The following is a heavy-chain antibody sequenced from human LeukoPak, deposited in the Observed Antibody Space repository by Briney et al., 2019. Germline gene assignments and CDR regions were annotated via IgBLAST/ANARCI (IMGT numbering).Heavy chain of an antibody. CDR2: INQDGSEK. CDR1: GFTFRVYW. D-gene: IGHD2-2*01. Sequence: GGSLRLSCVASGFTFRVYWMTWVRQAPGKGLEWVADINQDGSEKNYVDSVKGRFTISRDNANKSVYLQMNGLRADDTAVYYCAKYRVVVVPAAIGLDQWGLGTLVTVSS. CDR3: AKYRVVVVPAAIGLDQ. J-gene: IGHJ4*02. V-gene: IGHV3-7*01.